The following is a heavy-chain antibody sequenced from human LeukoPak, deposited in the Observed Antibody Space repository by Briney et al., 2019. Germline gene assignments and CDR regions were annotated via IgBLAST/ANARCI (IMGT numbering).Heavy chain of an antibody. V-gene: IGHV4-31*03. CDR1: GGSISSGGYY. CDR2: IYYSGST. D-gene: IGHD1-26*01. J-gene: IGHJ4*02. Sequence: PSETLSLTCTVSGGSISSGGYYWSWIRQHPGKGLEWIGYIYYSGSTYYNPSLKSRVTISVDTSKNQFSLKLSSVTAADTAVYYCARVGATTFGFDYWGQGTLVTVSS. CDR3: ARVGATTFGFDY.